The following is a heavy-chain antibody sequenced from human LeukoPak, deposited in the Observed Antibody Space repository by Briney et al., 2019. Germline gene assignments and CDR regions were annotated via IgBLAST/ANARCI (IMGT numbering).Heavy chain of an antibody. D-gene: IGHD2-2*02. Sequence: GGSLRLSCAASGFTFSSYGMHWVRQAPGKGLEWVAVISYDGSNKYYADSVKGRLTISRDNSKNTLYLQMNSLRAEDTAVYYCARARCIRCHSIDYWGQGTLVTVSS. J-gene: IGHJ4*02. V-gene: IGHV3-30*03. CDR2: ISYDGSNK. CDR3: ARARCIRCHSIDY. CDR1: GFTFSSYG.